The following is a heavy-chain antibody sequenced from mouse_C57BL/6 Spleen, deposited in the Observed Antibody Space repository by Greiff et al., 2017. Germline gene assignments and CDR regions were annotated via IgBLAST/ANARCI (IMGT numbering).Heavy chain of an antibody. V-gene: IGHV1-72*01. CDR2: IDPNSGGT. Sequence: QVQLQQPGAELVKPGASVKLSCKASGYTFTSYWMHWVKQRPGRGLEWIGRIDPNSGGTKYNEKFKSKATLTVDKPSSTAYMQLSSLTSEDSAVEYCASERGLRKGDWFAYWGQGTLVTVSA. CDR1: GYTFTSYW. J-gene: IGHJ3*01. D-gene: IGHD2-4*01. CDR3: ASERGLRKGDWFAY.